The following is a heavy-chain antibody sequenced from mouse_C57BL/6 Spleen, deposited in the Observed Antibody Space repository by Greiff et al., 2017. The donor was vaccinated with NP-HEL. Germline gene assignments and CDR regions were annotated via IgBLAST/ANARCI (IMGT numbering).Heavy chain of an antibody. CDR2: IYPGDGDT. CDR3: ARSSSGYLYYFDY. V-gene: IGHV1-82*01. CDR1: GYAFSSSW. J-gene: IGHJ2*01. D-gene: IGHD3-2*02. Sequence: QVQLQQSGPELVKPGASVKISCKASGYAFSSSWMNWVKQRPGKGLEWIGRIYPGDGDTNYNGKFKGKATLTADKSSSTAYMQLSSLTSEDSAVYFCARSSSGYLYYFDYWGQGTTLTVSS.